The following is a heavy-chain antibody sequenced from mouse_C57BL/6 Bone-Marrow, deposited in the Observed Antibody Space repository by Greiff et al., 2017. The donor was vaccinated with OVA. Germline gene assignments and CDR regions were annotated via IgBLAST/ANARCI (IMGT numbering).Heavy chain of an antibody. V-gene: IGHV1-64*01. CDR3: ARSAIYYDYDGWYFDV. D-gene: IGHD2-4*01. CDR1: GYTFTSYW. J-gene: IGHJ1*03. Sequence: QVQLQQSGAELVKPGASVKLSCKASGYTFTSYWMHWVKQRPGQGLEWIGMIHPNSGSTNYNEKFKSKATLTVDKSSSTAYMQLSSLTSEDSAVYYCARSAIYYDYDGWYFDVWGTGTTVTVSS. CDR2: IHPNSGST.